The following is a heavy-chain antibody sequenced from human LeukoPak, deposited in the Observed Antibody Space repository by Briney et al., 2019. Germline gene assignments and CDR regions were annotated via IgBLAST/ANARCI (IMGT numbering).Heavy chain of an antibody. J-gene: IGHJ3*02. D-gene: IGHD3-10*01. V-gene: IGHV4-59*01. Sequence: SSETLSLTCTVSGGSIGRYYWSWIRQPPGKGLEWIGYIYYSGSTNYNPSLKSRVTISVDTSKNQFSLKLSSVTAADTAVYYCASRGNAFDIWGQGTMVTVSS. CDR1: GGSIGRYY. CDR2: IYYSGST. CDR3: ASRGNAFDI.